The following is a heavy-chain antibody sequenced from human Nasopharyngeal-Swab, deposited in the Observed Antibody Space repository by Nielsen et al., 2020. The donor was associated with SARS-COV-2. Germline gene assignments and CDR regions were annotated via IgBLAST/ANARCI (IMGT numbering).Heavy chain of an antibody. CDR1: GFTVSSNY. Sequence: GGSLRLSCAASGFTVSSNYMSWVRQAPGKGLEWVAYIKEDGSEKYFVDSVKGRFTISRDNAKNSLYLQMNSLRAEDTAVYYCARDYTRFDYWGQGTLVTVSS. CDR3: ARDYTRFDY. D-gene: IGHD3-16*01. CDR2: IKEDGSEK. V-gene: IGHV3-7*05. J-gene: IGHJ4*02.